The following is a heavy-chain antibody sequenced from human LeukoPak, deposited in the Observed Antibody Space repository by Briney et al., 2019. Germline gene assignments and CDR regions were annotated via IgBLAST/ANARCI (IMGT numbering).Heavy chain of an antibody. V-gene: IGHV6-1*01. Sequence: SQTLSLTCAISGDSVSSNSAAWNWIRQSPSRGLEWLGRTYYRSKWYNDYAASVKSRITINPDTSKNQFSLQLNSVTPEDTAVYYCARDMTTVVTYADAFDIWGQGTMVTVSS. CDR3: ARDMTTVVTYADAFDI. D-gene: IGHD4-23*01. CDR2: TYYRSKWYN. J-gene: IGHJ3*02. CDR1: GDSVSSNSAA.